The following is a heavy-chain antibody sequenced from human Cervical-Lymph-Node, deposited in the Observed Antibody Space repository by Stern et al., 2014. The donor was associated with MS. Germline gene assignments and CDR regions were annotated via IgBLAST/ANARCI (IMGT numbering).Heavy chain of an antibody. Sequence: VHLVESGAEVKKPGSSVKVSCKASGGTISSYAINWVRQAPGQGLEWMGGIIPIFDTSNYAQKFQGRVAVTADESTNTAYMELTSLRSEDTAVYYCATGGDGTYYFDYWAQGTLVTVSS. J-gene: IGHJ4*02. D-gene: IGHD1-26*01. CDR2: IIPIFDTS. V-gene: IGHV1-69*01. CDR1: GGTISSYA. CDR3: ATGGDGTYYFDY.